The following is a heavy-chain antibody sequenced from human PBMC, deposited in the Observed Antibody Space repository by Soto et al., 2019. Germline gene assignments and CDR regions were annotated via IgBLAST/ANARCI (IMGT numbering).Heavy chain of an antibody. CDR1: GYPVTAYY. CDR3: ARGGGVGVAGSAAFDM. CDR2: INPATGAA. D-gene: IGHD3-3*01. Sequence: QLHLVQSGAVVKKPGASVTVSCSASGYPVTAYYMHWVRQAPGRGLEWMGGINPATGAAKYTQTFRGRVTMTRARPPSTAFMELGGLQPEDPAAFSCARGGGVGVAGSAAFDMWGQGTLVTVSS. V-gene: IGHV1-2*02. J-gene: IGHJ3*02.